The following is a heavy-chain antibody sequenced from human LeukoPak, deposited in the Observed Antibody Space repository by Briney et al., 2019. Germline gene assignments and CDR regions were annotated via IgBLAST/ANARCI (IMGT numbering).Heavy chain of an antibody. CDR2: ISAYNGNT. CDR3: ARGKGIFGVVHDFDY. Sequence: ASVKVSCKASGYTFTSYGISWVRQAPGQGLEWMGWISAYNGNTNYAQKLQGRVTMTTDTSTSTAYMELRSLRSDDTAVYYCARGKGIFGVVHDFDYWGQGTLVTVSS. CDR1: GYTFTSYG. J-gene: IGHJ4*02. D-gene: IGHD3-3*01. V-gene: IGHV1-18*01.